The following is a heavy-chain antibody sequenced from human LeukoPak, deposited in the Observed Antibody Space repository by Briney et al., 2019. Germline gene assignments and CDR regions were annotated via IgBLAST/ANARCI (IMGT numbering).Heavy chain of an antibody. V-gene: IGHV3-23*01. CDR2: ISGRGGTT. CDR3: ARGWSGLYLFDN. CDR1: GCTFSSDD. D-gene: IGHD6-19*01. J-gene: IGHJ4*02. Sequence: GGSLRLSCAASGCTFSSDDIRWVRQAPGKGLEWVSVISGRGGTTHYANSVKGRFSISRNNSKNILYLTTNTLRAEDTAVSNCARGWSGLYLFDNWGEGNLWSVSS.